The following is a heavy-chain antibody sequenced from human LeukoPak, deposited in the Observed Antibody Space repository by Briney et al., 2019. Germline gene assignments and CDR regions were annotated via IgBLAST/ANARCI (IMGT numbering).Heavy chain of an antibody. Sequence: SETLSLTCAVFGGSFIGYYWSWIRQPPGKGLEWIGEINHSGSTNYNPPLKSRVTISVDTSKNQFSLKLSSVTAADTAVYYCTRGLSAIVYWGQGTLVIVSS. CDR3: TRGLSAIVY. J-gene: IGHJ4*02. V-gene: IGHV4-34*01. D-gene: IGHD2-15*01. CDR1: GGSFIGYY. CDR2: INHSGST.